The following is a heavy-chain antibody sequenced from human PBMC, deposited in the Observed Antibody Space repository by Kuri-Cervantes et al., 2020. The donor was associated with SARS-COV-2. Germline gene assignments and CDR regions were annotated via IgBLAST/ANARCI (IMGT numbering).Heavy chain of an antibody. Sequence: GESLKISCAASGFTVSSNYMSWVRQAPGKGLEWVSVIYSGGSTYYADSVKGRFTISRDNSKNTLYLQMNSLRAEDTAVYYCARARGEYDFWSGYYPSYYYYYGMDVWGQGTTVTVS. D-gene: IGHD3-3*01. CDR1: GFTVSSNY. CDR3: ARARGEYDFWSGYYPSYYYYYGMDV. V-gene: IGHV3-53*01. J-gene: IGHJ6*02. CDR2: IYSGGST.